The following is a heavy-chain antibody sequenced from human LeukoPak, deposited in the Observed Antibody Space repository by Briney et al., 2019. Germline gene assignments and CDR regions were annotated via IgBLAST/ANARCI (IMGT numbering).Heavy chain of an antibody. J-gene: IGHJ4*02. Sequence: PSETLSLTCAVYGGSFSGYCWSWIRQPPGKGLEWIGEINHSGSTNYNPSLKSRVTISVDTSENQFSLKLSSVTAADTAVYYCARVGYSGYENYFDYWGQGTLVTVSS. CDR3: ARVGYSGYENYFDY. D-gene: IGHD5-12*01. CDR1: GGSFSGYC. CDR2: INHSGST. V-gene: IGHV4-34*01.